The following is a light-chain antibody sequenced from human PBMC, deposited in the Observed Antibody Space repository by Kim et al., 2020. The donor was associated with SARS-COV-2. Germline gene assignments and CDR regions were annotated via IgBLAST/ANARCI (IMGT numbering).Light chain of an antibody. J-gene: IGKJ2*01. CDR2: GAS. CDR3: LQYNNWPPAYT. CDR1: QSVNSN. V-gene: IGKV3-15*01. Sequence: SPGERATLSCRASQSVNSNLAWYQKKPGQAHRLLIHGASTRATGIPARFSGSGSGTEFTLTISSLQSEDFAVYYCLQYNNWPPAYTFGQGTKLEIK.